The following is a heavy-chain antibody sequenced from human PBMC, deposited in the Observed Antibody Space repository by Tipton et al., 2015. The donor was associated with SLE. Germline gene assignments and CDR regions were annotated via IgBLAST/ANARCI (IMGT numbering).Heavy chain of an antibody. CDR2: INHSGST. D-gene: IGHD6-19*01. J-gene: IGHJ3*02. CDR3: ARGPTSSSGWLPGAFDI. Sequence: TLSLTCAVYGGSFSGYYWSWIRQPPGKGLEWIGEINHSGSTNYNPSLKSRVTISVDTSKNQFSLKLSSVTAADTAVYYCARGPTSSSGWLPGAFDIWGQGTMVTVPS. CDR1: GGSFSGYY. V-gene: IGHV4-34*01.